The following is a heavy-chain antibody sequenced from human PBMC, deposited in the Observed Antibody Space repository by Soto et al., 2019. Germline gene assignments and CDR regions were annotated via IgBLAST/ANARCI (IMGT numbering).Heavy chain of an antibody. J-gene: IGHJ4*02. Sequence: ASVKVSCKASGYTFTSYYMHWVRQAPGQGLEWMGIINPSGGSTSYAQKFQGRVTMTRDTSTSTVYMELSSLRSEDTAVYYCESAVATSITFGHWGQGTLVTVSS. CDR1: GYTFTSYY. CDR3: ESAVATSITFGH. V-gene: IGHV1-46*01. CDR2: INPSGGST. D-gene: IGHD5-12*01.